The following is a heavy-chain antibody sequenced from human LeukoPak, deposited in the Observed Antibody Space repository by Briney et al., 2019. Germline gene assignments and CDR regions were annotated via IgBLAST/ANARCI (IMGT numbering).Heavy chain of an antibody. CDR3: ASGYSYGPGAFDI. CDR2: INWNGGST. Sequence: PGGSLRLSCAASGFTFSAYSMTWVRQAPGKGLEWVSGINWNGGSTGYADSVKGRFTISRDNAKNSLYLQMNSLRAEDTALYYCASGYSYGPGAFDIWGQGTMVTVSS. J-gene: IGHJ3*02. V-gene: IGHV3-20*04. D-gene: IGHD5-18*01. CDR1: GFTFSAYS.